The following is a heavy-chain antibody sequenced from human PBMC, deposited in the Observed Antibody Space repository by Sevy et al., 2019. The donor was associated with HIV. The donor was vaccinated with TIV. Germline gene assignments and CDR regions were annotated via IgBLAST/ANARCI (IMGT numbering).Heavy chain of an antibody. Sequence: GGSLRLSCAASGFTFSSYSMIWVRQAPRKGLEWVSSISGSSNYIYYPDSVKGRFTISRDNAKNSLYLQMNSLRAEDTAVYYCAKMEGQLVSEYYFDYWGQGILVTVSS. CDR2: ISGSSNYI. V-gene: IGHV3-21*01. J-gene: IGHJ4*02. CDR1: GFTFSSYS. D-gene: IGHD6-13*01. CDR3: AKMEGQLVSEYYFDY.